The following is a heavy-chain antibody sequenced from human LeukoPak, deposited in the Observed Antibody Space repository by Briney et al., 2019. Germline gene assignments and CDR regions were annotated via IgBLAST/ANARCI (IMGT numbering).Heavy chain of an antibody. CDR3: ARHGGYSYGIDWFDP. CDR1: GGSISSGSYY. D-gene: IGHD5-18*01. CDR2: IYTSGST. V-gene: IGHV4-61*02. Sequence: SQTLSLTCTVSGGSISSGSYYWSWIRQPAGKGLEWIGRIYTSGSTNYNPSLKSRVTISVDTSKNQFSLKLSSVTAADTAVYYCARHGGYSYGIDWFDPWGQGTLVTVSS. J-gene: IGHJ5*02.